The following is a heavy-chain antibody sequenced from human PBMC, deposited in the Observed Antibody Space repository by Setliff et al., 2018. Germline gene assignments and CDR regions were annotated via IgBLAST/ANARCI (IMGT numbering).Heavy chain of an antibody. Sequence: SETLSLTCAVSGGSISSGSYYWSWIRQPAGKGLEWVGRLHTSGSTNYNPSLGGRVTISVDTSKNQFSLRLSSVTAADTALYFCARDNTIVGATDYWGQGALVTVSS. J-gene: IGHJ4*02. D-gene: IGHD1-26*01. V-gene: IGHV4-61*02. CDR1: GGSISSGSYY. CDR2: LHTSGST. CDR3: ARDNTIVGATDY.